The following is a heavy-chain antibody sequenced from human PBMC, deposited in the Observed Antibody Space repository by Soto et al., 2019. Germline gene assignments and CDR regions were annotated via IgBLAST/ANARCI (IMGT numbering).Heavy chain of an antibody. J-gene: IGHJ4*02. CDR2: ISYDGSNK. D-gene: IGHD3-10*01. CDR3: ARDEGSSYYGSGSYYGY. V-gene: IGHV3-30-3*01. CDR1: GFTFSSYA. Sequence: QVQLVESGGGVVQPGRSLRLSCAASGFTFSSYAMHWVRQAPGKGLEWVAVISYDGSNKYYADSVKGRFTISRDSSKNTLYLQMNSLRAEDTAVYYCARDEGSSYYGSGSYYGYWGQGTLVTVSS.